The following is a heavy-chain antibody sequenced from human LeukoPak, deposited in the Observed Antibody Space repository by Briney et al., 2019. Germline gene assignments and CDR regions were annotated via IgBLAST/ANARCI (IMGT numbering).Heavy chain of an antibody. CDR3: ARDLYYYDSSGYFSTFDY. V-gene: IGHV4-4*07. D-gene: IGHD3-22*01. CDR1: GGSISSYY. CDR2: IYTSGST. Sequence: PSETLSLTCTVSGGSISSYYWSWIRQPAGKGLEWIGRIYTSGSTNYNPSLKSRVTMSVDTSKNQFSLKLSSVTAAGTAVYYCARDLYYYDSSGYFSTFDYWGQGTLVTVSS. J-gene: IGHJ4*02.